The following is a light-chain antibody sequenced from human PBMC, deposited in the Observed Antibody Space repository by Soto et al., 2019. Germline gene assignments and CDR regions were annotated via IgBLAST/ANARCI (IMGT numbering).Light chain of an antibody. Sequence: IVMTLSPSTLSVSTGERATLSCRASQSVSSNLAWYQQKPGQAPRLLIYGASNRATGIPDRFSGSGSGTDFTLTISRLEPEDFAVYYCQQYGSSGTFGQGTKVDIK. CDR2: GAS. CDR3: QQYGSSGT. V-gene: IGKV3-20*01. CDR1: QSVSSN. J-gene: IGKJ1*01.